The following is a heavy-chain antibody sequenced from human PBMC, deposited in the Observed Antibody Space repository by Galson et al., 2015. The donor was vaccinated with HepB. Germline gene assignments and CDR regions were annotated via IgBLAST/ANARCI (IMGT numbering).Heavy chain of an antibody. D-gene: IGHD4-17*01. CDR1: GFTFSSYW. Sequence: SLRLSCAASGFTFSSYWMHWVRQAPGKGLVWVSRINSDGSSTSYADSVKGRFTISRDNAKNTLYLQMNSLRAEDTAVYYCARVARVGDYDYWGQGTLVTVSS. J-gene: IGHJ4*02. V-gene: IGHV3-74*01. CDR2: INSDGSST. CDR3: ARVARVGDYDY.